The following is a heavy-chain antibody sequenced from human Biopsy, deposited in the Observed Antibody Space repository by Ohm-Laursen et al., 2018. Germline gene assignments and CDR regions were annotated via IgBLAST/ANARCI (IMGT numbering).Heavy chain of an antibody. CDR1: GGDINNYY. Sequence: TLSLTCYVSGGDINNYYWSWIRQPAGKGLEWIGRIYPGGSTNYNPSLKSRVTMSVDTSKKQLPLRLGSVTAADTAMYYCASVVLGPTNDAFDLWGQGTMVVVSS. D-gene: IGHD3-22*01. V-gene: IGHV4-4*07. CDR2: IYPGGST. J-gene: IGHJ3*01. CDR3: ASVVLGPTNDAFDL.